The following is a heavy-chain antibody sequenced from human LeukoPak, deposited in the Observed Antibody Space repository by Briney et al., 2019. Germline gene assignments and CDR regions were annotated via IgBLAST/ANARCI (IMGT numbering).Heavy chain of an antibody. D-gene: IGHD2-15*01. CDR3: AKDAPYCSGGSCD. J-gene: IGHJ4*02. CDR2: ISYDGSNK. CDR1: GFTFSSYD. Sequence: GGSLRLSCAASGFTFSSYDMHWVRQAPGKGLEWVAAISYDGSNKYYADSVKGRFTISRDNSKNTLYLQMNSLRAEDTAVYYCAKDAPYCSGGSCDWGQGTLVTVSS. V-gene: IGHV3-30*18.